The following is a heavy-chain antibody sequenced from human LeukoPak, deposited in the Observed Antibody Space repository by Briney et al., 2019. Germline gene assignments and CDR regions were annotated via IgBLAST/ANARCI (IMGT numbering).Heavy chain of an antibody. CDR2: INPNSGGT. CDR3: AREVGDYYYYMDV. D-gene: IGHD2-2*01. J-gene: IGHJ6*03. Sequence: GASVKVSCKASGYTFTGYYMHWVRQAPGQGPEWMGWINPNSGGTNYAQKFQGRVTMTRDTSISTAYMELSRLRSDDTAVYYCAREVGDYYYYMDVWGKGTTVTVSS. CDR1: GYTFTGYY. V-gene: IGHV1-2*02.